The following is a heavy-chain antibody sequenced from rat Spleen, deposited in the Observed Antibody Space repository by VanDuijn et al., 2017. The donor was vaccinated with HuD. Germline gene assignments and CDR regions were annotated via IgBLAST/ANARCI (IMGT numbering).Heavy chain of an antibody. J-gene: IGHJ4*01. CDR1: GFSFSNHD. CDR2: ISPGGGNT. V-gene: IGHV5-27*01. D-gene: IGHD5-1*01. CDR3: TTDRTGALMDA. Sequence: EVQLVESGGGLVRPGRSLKISCAASGFSFSNHDMACVRQAPTEGLEWVASISPGGGNTYYRDSVKGRFTVSRDNAKSILDLQMDSLRSEDTATYYCTTDRTGALMDAWGQGASVTVSS.